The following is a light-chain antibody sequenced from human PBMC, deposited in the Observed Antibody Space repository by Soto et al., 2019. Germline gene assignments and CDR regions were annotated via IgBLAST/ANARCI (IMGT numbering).Light chain of an antibody. J-gene: IGKJ1*01. V-gene: IGKV1-5*03. CDR3: QQYNGYGR. Sequence: DIQMTQSPSTLSASVGDRVVITCRASQSISSWLAWYQQKPGKAPKLLIHKASSLQSGVPSRFSGSGSGTEFTLTISSLDPDDFATYYCQQYNGYGRFGQGTKVDIK. CDR1: QSISSW. CDR2: KAS.